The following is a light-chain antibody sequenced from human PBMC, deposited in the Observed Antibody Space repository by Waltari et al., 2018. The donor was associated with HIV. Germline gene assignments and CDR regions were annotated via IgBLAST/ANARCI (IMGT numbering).Light chain of an antibody. V-gene: IGKV2-28*01. J-gene: IGKJ1*01. CDR1: QSLLHSNGYNY. CDR3: MQALQTPWT. CDR2: LGS. Sequence: IVMSQSRISLTVTTGEVASISCTSSQSLLHSNGYNYFDWYLQKPGHSPQLLIYLGSNVSSGVPDRFSGSGSGIDFALKISRVEAEDVGIYYCMQALQTPWTFCQGTKVEIK.